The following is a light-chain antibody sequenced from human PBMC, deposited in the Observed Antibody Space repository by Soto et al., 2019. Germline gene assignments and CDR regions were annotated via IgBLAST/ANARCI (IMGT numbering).Light chain of an antibody. V-gene: IGKV3-20*01. CDR1: QSVSSSY. CDR3: QQYGRT. Sequence: EIVLTQSPGTLSLSPGERATLSCRASQSVSSSYLAWYQQKPGQAPRLLIYGASSRATGIPDRFSGSGSGTDFPLTIGRLEPEDFAVYYCQQYGRTFGEGTKVEIK. J-gene: IGKJ1*01. CDR2: GAS.